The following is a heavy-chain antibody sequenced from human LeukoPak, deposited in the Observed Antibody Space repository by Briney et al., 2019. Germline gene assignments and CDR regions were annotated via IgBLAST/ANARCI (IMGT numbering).Heavy chain of an antibody. J-gene: IGHJ4*02. V-gene: IGHV1-2*02. CDR3: ARASYYYDSSGYPGYYFDY. Sequence: ASVKVSCKASGYTFTGYYMHWVRQAPGQGLEWVGWIHPNSGGTNYAQKFQGRVTMTRDTSISTAYMELSRLRSDDTAVYYCARASYYYDSSGYPGYYFDYWGQGTLVTVSS. D-gene: IGHD3-22*01. CDR1: GYTFTGYY. CDR2: IHPNSGGT.